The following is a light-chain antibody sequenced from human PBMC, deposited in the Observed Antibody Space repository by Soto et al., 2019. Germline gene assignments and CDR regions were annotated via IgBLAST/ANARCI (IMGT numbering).Light chain of an antibody. J-gene: IGKJ2*01. CDR3: HQPYSTPPYT. V-gene: IGKV1-39*01. Sequence: DIQMTQSPSSLSASVGDRVTVTCRASQSISNYLNWYQQKPGEAPKLLIYAASSLQSGVPSRFSGSGSGTDFNLTISSLQPEDFATYYCHQPYSTPPYTFGQGTKLEIK. CDR1: QSISNY. CDR2: AAS.